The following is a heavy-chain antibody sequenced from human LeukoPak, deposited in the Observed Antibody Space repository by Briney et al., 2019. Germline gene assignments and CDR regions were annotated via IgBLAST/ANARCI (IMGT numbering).Heavy chain of an antibody. V-gene: IGHV4-39*07. D-gene: IGHD4-17*01. J-gene: IGHJ4*02. Sequence: SETLFLTCTVSGGSISSSSYYWGWIRQPPGKGLEWIGNIYYSGSTYYNPSLKSRVTISVDTSKNQFSLKLSSVTAADTAVYYCARVGRGDYGDYTAGYWGQGTLVTVSS. CDR1: GGSISSSSYY. CDR3: ARVGRGDYGDYTAGY. CDR2: IYYSGST.